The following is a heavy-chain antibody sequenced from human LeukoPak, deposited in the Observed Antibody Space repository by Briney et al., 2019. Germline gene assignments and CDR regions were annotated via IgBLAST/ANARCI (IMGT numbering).Heavy chain of an antibody. CDR1: GYTFTGYY. CDR2: INPNSGGT. CDR3: ARDGGTTGTDNWFDP. J-gene: IGHJ5*02. D-gene: IGHD1-1*01. V-gene: IGHV1-2*04. Sequence: ASVKVSCKASGYTFTGYYMHWVRQAPGQGLEWMGWINPNSGGTNYAQKFQGWVTMTRDTSIGTAYMELSRLRSDDTAVYYCARDGGTTGTDNWFDPWGQGTLVTVSS.